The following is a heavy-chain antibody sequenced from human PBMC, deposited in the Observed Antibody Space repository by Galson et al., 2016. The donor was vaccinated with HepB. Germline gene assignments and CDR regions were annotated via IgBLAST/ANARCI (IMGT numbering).Heavy chain of an antibody. D-gene: IGHD4-17*01. V-gene: IGHV5-51*01. CDR3: ARHKGYGDSSAGTYFYNAMDV. CDR1: GYSFTSFW. J-gene: IGHJ6*02. Sequence: QSGAEVKKPGESLKISCKASGYSFTSFWIGWVRQMPGKGLEWLGIIYPIDSDTKYSPSFEGQVTISVDKSISTAYLQWSSLKASDSAMYYCARHKGYGDSSAGTYFYNAMDVWGQGTTVTVSS. CDR2: IYPIDSDT.